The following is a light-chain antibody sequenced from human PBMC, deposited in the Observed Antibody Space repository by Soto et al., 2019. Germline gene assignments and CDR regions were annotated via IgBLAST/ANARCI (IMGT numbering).Light chain of an antibody. CDR3: QQFGSSPLT. Sequence: EIVLTQSPGTLSLSPGERATLSCRASQSVSSSYLAWYQQKPGQAPRLLIYGASSRATGIPDRFSGSGSGTDFTLTITRLEPEDFAGYYCQQFGSSPLTFGGGTKVKIK. CDR2: GAS. V-gene: IGKV3-20*01. CDR1: QSVSSSY. J-gene: IGKJ4*01.